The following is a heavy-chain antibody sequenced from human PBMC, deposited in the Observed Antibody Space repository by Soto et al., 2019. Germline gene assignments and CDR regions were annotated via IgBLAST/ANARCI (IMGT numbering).Heavy chain of an antibody. D-gene: IGHD2-2*01. CDR3: ARDSTRRGTCDI. Sequence: QVQLQQWGAGLLKPSETLSLTCAVYNGSFSVYYWTWIRQPPGKGLEWIGEINHSGSTNYNPSLKSRVTISVDTSKNQFSLNLSSVTAPDTAVYYCARDSTRRGTCDIWGQGTMVTVSS. J-gene: IGHJ3*02. CDR1: NGSFSVYY. CDR2: INHSGST. V-gene: IGHV4-34*01.